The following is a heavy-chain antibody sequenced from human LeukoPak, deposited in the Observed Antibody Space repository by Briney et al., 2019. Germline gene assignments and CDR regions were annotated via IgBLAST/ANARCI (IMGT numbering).Heavy chain of an antibody. CDR3: ARHAEYNSGWHFYFDH. J-gene: IGHJ4*02. V-gene: IGHV4-39*01. Sequence: SETLSLTCTVSGVSTTNGIYYWAWIRQSPGKGLEWIGSVHNVGSTYYNLSLRSRVTMSIDTSKNQFSLRLNSVTAADTAVYYCARHAEYNSGWHFYFDHWGQGILVTVSS. CDR2: VHNVGST. D-gene: IGHD6-19*01. CDR1: GVSTTNGIYY.